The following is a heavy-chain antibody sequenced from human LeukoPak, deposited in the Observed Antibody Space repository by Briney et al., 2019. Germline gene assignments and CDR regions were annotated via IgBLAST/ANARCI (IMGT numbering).Heavy chain of an antibody. J-gene: IGHJ6*03. V-gene: IGHV1-2*02. CDR2: INPNSGGT. Sequence: ASVEVSCKASGYTFTGYYMHWVRQAPGQGLEWMGWINPNSGGTNYAQKFQGRVTMTRDTSISTAYMELSRLRSDDTAVYYCARQGDSSSWYRGYYYYYYYMDVWGKGTTVTVSS. D-gene: IGHD6-13*01. CDR1: GYTFTGYY. CDR3: ARQGDSSSWYRGYYYYYYYMDV.